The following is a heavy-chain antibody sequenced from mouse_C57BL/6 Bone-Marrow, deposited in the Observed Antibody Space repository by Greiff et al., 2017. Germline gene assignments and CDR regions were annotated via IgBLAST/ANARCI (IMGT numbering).Heavy chain of an antibody. V-gene: IGHV5-4*01. D-gene: IGHD2-4*01. CDR2: ISDGGSYT. CDR3: ARDKGYDYDGFAY. CDR1: GFTFSSYA. J-gene: IGHJ3*01. Sequence: EVHLVESGGGLVKPGGSLKLSCAASGFTFSSYAMSWVRQTPEKRLEWVATISDGGSYTYYPDNGKGRFTISRDNAKNNLYLQMSHLKSEDTAMYYCARDKGYDYDGFAYWGQGTLVTVSA.